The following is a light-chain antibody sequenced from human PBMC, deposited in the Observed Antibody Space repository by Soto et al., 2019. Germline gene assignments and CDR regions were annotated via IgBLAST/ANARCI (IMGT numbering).Light chain of an antibody. Sequence: QSVLTQSPSASASLGASVKLTCTLSSGHSSYTIAWHQQQPEKGPRYLMKLNSDGSHSKGYGIPDRSSGSSSGAERYLTISSIQSEDEADYYCQTWGTGIRVFGGGTKLTVL. J-gene: IGLJ2*01. CDR1: SGHSSYT. CDR3: QTWGTGIRV. CDR2: LNSDGSH. V-gene: IGLV4-69*01.